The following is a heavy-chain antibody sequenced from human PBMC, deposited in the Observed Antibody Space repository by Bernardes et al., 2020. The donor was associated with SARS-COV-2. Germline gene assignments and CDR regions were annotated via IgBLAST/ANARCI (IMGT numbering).Heavy chain of an antibody. Sequence: GGSLRLSCAASGFTFSSYGMHWVRQAPGKGLEWVAVISYDGSNKYYADSVKGRFTISRDNSKNTLYLQMNSLRAEDTAVYYCAKDWGIAVAGTYYYYYGMDVWGQGTTVTVSS. CDR2: ISYDGSNK. J-gene: IGHJ6*02. V-gene: IGHV3-30*18. CDR3: AKDWGIAVAGTYYYYYGMDV. D-gene: IGHD6-19*01. CDR1: GFTFSSYG.